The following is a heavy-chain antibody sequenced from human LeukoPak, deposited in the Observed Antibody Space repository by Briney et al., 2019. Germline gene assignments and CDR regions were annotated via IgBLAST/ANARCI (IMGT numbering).Heavy chain of an antibody. Sequence: PGGSLRLSCAASGFTFSSYAMHWVRQAPGKGLEWVAVISYDGSNKYYADSVKGRLTISRGNSKNTLYLQMNSLRAEDTAVYYCARDLVRIAAAGTFDYWGQGTLVTVSS. D-gene: IGHD6-13*01. V-gene: IGHV3-30-3*01. CDR3: ARDLVRIAAAGTFDY. CDR1: GFTFSSYA. CDR2: ISYDGSNK. J-gene: IGHJ4*02.